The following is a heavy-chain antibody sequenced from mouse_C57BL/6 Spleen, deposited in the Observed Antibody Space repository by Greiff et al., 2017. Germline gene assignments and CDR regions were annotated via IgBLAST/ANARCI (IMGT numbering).Heavy chain of an antibody. CDR1: GYTFTGYW. D-gene: IGHD1-1*02. Sequence: VQLQQSGAELMKPGASVKLSCKATGYTFTGYWIEWVKQRPGHGLEWIGEILPGSGSTYYNEKFKGKATFTADTSSTTAYMQLSSLTTEDADICDCARRWGRDWWFDVWGTGTTVTVSS. CDR2: ILPGSGST. V-gene: IGHV1-9*01. CDR3: ARRWGRDWWFDV. J-gene: IGHJ1*03.